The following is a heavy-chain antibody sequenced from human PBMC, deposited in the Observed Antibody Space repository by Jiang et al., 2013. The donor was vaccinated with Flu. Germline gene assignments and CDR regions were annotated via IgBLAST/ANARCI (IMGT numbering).Heavy chain of an antibody. CDR1: GDSFTNTNYY. Sequence: LLKPSETLSLTCTVSGDSFTNTNYYWGWIRLPPGKGLEWIGSVYYGSTYYNPSLSSRVTISADTSKKQFSLNLSSVTAADTAVYYCARHRGGRYRGDYYFFDYWGQGPWSPSPQ. J-gene: IGHJ4*02. CDR3: ARHRGGRYRGDYYFFDY. CDR2: VYYGST. D-gene: IGHD3-16*02. V-gene: IGHV4-39*01.